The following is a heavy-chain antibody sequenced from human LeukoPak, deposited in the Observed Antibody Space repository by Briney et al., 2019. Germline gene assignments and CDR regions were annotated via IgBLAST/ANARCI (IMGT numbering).Heavy chain of an antibody. V-gene: IGHV4-34*01. D-gene: IGHD5-18*01. J-gene: IGHJ4*02. CDR1: GGSFSGYY. Sequence: SETLSLTCAVYGGSFSGYYWSWIRQPPGKGLEWIGEINHSGSTNYNPSLKSRVTISVDTSKNQFSLKLSSVTAADTVVYYCARGLRGYSYGARRDDYWGQGTLVTVSS. CDR2: INHSGST. CDR3: ARGLRGYSYGARRDDY.